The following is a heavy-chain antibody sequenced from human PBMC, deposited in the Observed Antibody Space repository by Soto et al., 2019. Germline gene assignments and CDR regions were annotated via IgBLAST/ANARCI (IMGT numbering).Heavy chain of an antibody. CDR1: GFTFRSYA. CDR3: AKIVGGGSHHDAFDI. CDR2: TGGGGVST. J-gene: IGHJ3*02. Sequence: GGSLRISCAASGFTFRSYAMTWVRQAPGKGLEWVSYTGGGGVSTYYADSVKGRFTSSRDDSKNTLYLQMNSLRAEDTALYYCAKIVGGGSHHDAFDIWGQGPMVTVSS. V-gene: IGHV3-23*01. D-gene: IGHD2-15*01.